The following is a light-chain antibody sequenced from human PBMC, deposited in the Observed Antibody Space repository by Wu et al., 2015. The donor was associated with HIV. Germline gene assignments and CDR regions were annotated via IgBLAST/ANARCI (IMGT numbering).Light chain of an antibody. CDR2: DAS. J-gene: IGKJ1*01. CDR3: QQRSSWLVT. V-gene: IGKV3-11*01. Sequence: EVVLTQSPATLSLAPGERATLSCRASQSSNNYLTWYQQKPGQAPGLLIYDASKRAAGIPARFSGSGSGTDFTLTISSLEPEDFAVYYCQQRSSWLVTFGQGTRVEIK. CDR1: QSSNNY.